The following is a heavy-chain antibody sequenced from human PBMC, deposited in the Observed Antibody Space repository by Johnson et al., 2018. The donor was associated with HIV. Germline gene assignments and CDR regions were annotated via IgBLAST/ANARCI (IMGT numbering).Heavy chain of an antibody. D-gene: IGHD3-10*01. CDR2: ISYDGINK. CDR1: GFTFSTYA. J-gene: IGHJ3*02. Sequence: QVQLVESGGGVVQPGRSLRLSCAASGFTFSTYAMHWVRQAPGKGLEWVTIISYDGINKYYADSVKGRFPISRDNSKDTRYLQMDSLSAGDTALYYCARAKRDYYGSGGVGAFDIWGQGTMVTVSS. V-gene: IGHV3-30*14. CDR3: ARAKRDYYGSGGVGAFDI.